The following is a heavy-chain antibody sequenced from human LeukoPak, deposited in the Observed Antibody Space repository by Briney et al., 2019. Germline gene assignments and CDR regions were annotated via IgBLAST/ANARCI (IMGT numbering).Heavy chain of an antibody. J-gene: IGHJ5*02. CDR2: IYTSGST. CDR1: GGSISSGSYY. Sequence: SETLSLTCTVSGGSISSGSYYWSWIRQPAGKGLEWIGRIYTSGSTNYNPSLRSRVTISVDTSKNQFSLKLSSVTAADTAVYYCARGVSMVRALSLGWFDPWGQGTLVTVSS. D-gene: IGHD3-10*01. V-gene: IGHV4-61*02. CDR3: ARGVSMVRALSLGWFDP.